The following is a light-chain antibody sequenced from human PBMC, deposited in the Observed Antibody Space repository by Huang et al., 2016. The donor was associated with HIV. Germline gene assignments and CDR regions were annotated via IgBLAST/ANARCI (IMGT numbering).Light chain of an antibody. CDR3: QQYHSTPYT. CDR1: QALAKS. CDR2: AAS. V-gene: IGKV1-NL1*01. Sequence: DIQMTQSPSSLSASVRNRVTITCRASQALAKSLAWYQQKPGKAPKLLLYAASRLESGVPSRLSGSGSGTDYTLTISSLQPEDFATYYCQQYHSTPYTFGQGTKLEIK. J-gene: IGKJ2*01.